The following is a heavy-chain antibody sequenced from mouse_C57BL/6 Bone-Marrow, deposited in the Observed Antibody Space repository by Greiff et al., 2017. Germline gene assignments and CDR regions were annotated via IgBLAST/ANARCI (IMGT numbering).Heavy chain of an antibody. CDR2: IHPNSGST. CDR3: AREGVLVGYSNFF. J-gene: IGHJ2*01. CDR1: GYTFTSYW. V-gene: IGHV1-64*01. D-gene: IGHD2-5*01. Sequence: QVQLKQPGAELVKPGASVKLSCKASGYTFTSYWMHWVKQRPGQGLEWIGMIHPNSGSTNYNEKFKSKATLTVDKSSSTAYMQLSSLTSEDSAVYYCAREGVLVGYSNFFWGQGTTLTVSS.